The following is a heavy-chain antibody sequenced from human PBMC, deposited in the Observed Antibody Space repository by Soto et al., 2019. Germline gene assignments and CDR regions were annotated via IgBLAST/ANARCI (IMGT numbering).Heavy chain of an antibody. Sequence: SETLSLTCAVYGGSFSGYYWSWIRQPPGKGLEWIGEINHSGSTNYNPSLKSRVTISVDTSKNQFSLKLSSVSAADTAVYYCATDYVLDPWGQGTLVTVSS. CDR1: GGSFSGYY. CDR3: ATDYVLDP. V-gene: IGHV4-34*01. D-gene: IGHD4-17*01. J-gene: IGHJ5*02. CDR2: INHSGST.